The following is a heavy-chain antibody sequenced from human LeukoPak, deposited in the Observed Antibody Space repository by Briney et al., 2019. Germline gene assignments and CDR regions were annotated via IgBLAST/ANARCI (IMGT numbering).Heavy chain of an antibody. CDR2: IYYSGST. J-gene: IGHJ4*02. V-gene: IGHV4-39*01. Sequence: SETLSLTRSVSGGSISTSGYYWGWIRQPPGKGLEWIGSIYYSGSTYYSPSLKSRVTISLDMSKNQFSLQLTSITAADTAVYFCARRDGAIDYWGQGTLVTVSS. CDR3: ARRDGAIDY. D-gene: IGHD4-17*01. CDR1: GGSISTSGYY.